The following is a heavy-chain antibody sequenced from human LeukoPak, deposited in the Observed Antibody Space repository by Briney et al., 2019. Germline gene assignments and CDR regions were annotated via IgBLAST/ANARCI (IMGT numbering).Heavy chain of an antibody. Sequence: GSVKVSCKASGYTFTSYGISWVRQAPGQGLEWMGWINPNSGGTNYAQKFQGWVTMTRDTSISTAYMELSRLRSDDTAVYYCARGGPAVEGAFDIWGQGTMVTVSS. CDR3: ARGGPAVEGAFDI. D-gene: IGHD6-19*01. CDR2: INPNSGGT. V-gene: IGHV1-2*04. J-gene: IGHJ3*02. CDR1: GYTFTSYG.